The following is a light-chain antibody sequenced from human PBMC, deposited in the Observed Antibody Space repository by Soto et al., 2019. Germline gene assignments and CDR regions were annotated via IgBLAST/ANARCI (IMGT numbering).Light chain of an antibody. J-gene: IGKJ3*01. CDR1: QSVSSSY. CDR2: GAF. V-gene: IGKV3D-20*01. Sequence: EIVMTQSPATLSVSPGERATLSCRASQSVSSSYLAWYQQKPGLAPRLLIYGAFNRATGIPDRFSGSGSGTDFTLTFSRLEPEDFAVYYCQQYGDSPATFGPGTKVDIK. CDR3: QQYGDSPAT.